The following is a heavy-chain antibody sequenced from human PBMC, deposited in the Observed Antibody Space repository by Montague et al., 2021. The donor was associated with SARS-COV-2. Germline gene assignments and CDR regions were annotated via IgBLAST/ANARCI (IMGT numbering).Heavy chain of an antibody. CDR1: GDSVSSDRYC. D-gene: IGHD3-10*01. CDR3: ARVGNYLGFY. CDR2: IFYFGDA. V-gene: IGHV4-61*01. J-gene: IGHJ4*02. Sequence: SETLSLTCTVSGDSVSSDRYCWTWVRPAPGKGLEWIGYIFYFGDASYNPSLRSRVTISVDTSHNQFSLRLGSVTAADTAKYYCARVGNYLGFYWGQGTLVTVSS.